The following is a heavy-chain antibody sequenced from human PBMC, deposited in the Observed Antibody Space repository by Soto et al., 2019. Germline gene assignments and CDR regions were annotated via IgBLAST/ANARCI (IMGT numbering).Heavy chain of an antibody. J-gene: IGHJ3*02. V-gene: IGHV1-2*04. D-gene: IGHD2-15*01. CDR1: GYTFTGYY. Sequence: ASVKVSCKASGYTFTGYYMHWVRQAPGQGLEWMGWINPNSGGTNYAQKFQGWVTMTRDTSISTAYMELGRLRSDDTAVYYCARGDIVVVVAATRGWAFDIWGQGTMVTVSS. CDR3: ARGDIVVVVAATRGWAFDI. CDR2: INPNSGGT.